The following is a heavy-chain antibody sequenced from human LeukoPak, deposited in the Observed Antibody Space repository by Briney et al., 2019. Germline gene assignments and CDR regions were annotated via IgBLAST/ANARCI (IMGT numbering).Heavy chain of an antibody. CDR1: GGSISSYY. V-gene: IGHV4-59*01. J-gene: IGHJ3*02. Sequence: SETLSLTCTVSGGSISSYYWSWIRQPPGKGLEWIGYIYYSGSTNYNPSLKSRVTISVDTSKNQFSLKLSSVTAADTAVYYCARLSEMSSNDAFDIWGQGTMVTVSS. CDR2: IYYSGST. D-gene: IGHD2-2*01. CDR3: ARLSEMSSNDAFDI.